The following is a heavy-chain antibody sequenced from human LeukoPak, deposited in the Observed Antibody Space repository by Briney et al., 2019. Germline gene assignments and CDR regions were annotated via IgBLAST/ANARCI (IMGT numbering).Heavy chain of an antibody. CDR2: IIPVFGTT. CDR1: GGTFSSYA. J-gene: IGHJ2*01. V-gene: IGHV1-69*13. D-gene: IGHD2-21*01. CDR3: ARWARGVVVSHFDL. Sequence: SVKVSCKASGGTFSSYAISWVRQAPGQGLEWMGGIIPVFGTTNYAQKFQGRVTITADESTSTAYMELSSLRSEDTAVYYCARWARGVVVSHFDLWGRGTLVTVSS.